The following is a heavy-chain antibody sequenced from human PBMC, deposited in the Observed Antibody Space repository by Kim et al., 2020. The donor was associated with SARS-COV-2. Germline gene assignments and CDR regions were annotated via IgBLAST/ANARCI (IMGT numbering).Heavy chain of an antibody. CDR3: ARDHFRFSGGDFIFSDY. CDR2: IWYDGSNK. CDR1: GFTFSSYG. Sequence: GGSLRLSCAASGFTFSSYGMHWVRQAPGKGLEWVAVIWYDGSNKYYADSVKGRFTISRDNSKNTLYLQMNSLRAEDTAVYYCARDHFRFSGGDFIFSDYWGQGTLVTVSS. J-gene: IGHJ4*02. V-gene: IGHV3-33*01. D-gene: IGHD2-21*02.